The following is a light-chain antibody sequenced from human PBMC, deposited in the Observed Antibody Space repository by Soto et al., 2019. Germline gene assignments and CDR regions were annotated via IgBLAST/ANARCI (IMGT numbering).Light chain of an antibody. Sequence: QSVLTQPPSASGTPGQRVTISCSGSSSNIGGNSVYWYQQLPGTAPKLLIYRDNQRPSGVPDRFSGSTSGTSASLAISGRRSEDEADYHCATWDGSLSGWVFGGGTKLTVL. CDR1: SSNIGGNS. CDR2: RDN. V-gene: IGLV1-47*01. J-gene: IGLJ3*02. CDR3: ATWDGSLSGWV.